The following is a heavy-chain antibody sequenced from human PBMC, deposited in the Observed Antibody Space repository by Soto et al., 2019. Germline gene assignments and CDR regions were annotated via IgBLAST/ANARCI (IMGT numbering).Heavy chain of an antibody. J-gene: IGHJ4*02. CDR2: IIPILGIA. D-gene: IGHD4-17*01. CDR3: ARKYDYGYYFDY. CDR1: GGTFSSYT. Sequence: QVQLVQSGAEVKKPGSSVKVSCKASGGTFSSYTISWVRQAPGQGLEWMGRIIPILGIANYAQKFQGRVTITADKSTSTAYMELISLRSEDTAVYYCARKYDYGYYFDYWGQGTLVTVSS. V-gene: IGHV1-69*02.